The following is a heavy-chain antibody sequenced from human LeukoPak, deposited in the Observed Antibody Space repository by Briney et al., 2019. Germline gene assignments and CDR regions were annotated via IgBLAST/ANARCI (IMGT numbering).Heavy chain of an antibody. V-gene: IGHV3-74*01. CDR2: INSDGSST. D-gene: IGHD2-15*01. CDR1: GFTFSSYW. CDR3: AKAYCSGGSCYNY. Sequence: GGSLRLSCAASGFTFSSYWMHWVRQAPGKGLEWVSRINSDGSSTTSADSVKGRFTISRDNSKNTLYLQMNSLRAEDTAVYYCAKAYCSGGSCYNYWGQGTLVTVSS. J-gene: IGHJ4*02.